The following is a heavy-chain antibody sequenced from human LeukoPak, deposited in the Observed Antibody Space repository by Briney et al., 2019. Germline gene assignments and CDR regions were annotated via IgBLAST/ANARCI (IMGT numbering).Heavy chain of an antibody. CDR1: GFTFSSYA. V-gene: IGHV3-30*04. CDR3: GRVRVRGVPLGMDV. D-gene: IGHD3-10*01. Sequence: GGSLRLSCAASGFTFSSYAMHWVRQAPGKGLEWVAVISYDGSNKYYADSVKGRFTISRDNSKNTLYLQMNSLRAEDTAVYYCGRVRVRGVPLGMDVWGKGTTVTVSS. J-gene: IGHJ6*04. CDR2: ISYDGSNK.